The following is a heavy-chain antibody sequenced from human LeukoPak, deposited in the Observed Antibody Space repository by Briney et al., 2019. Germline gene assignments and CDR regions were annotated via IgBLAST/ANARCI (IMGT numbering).Heavy chain of an antibody. J-gene: IGHJ3*02. V-gene: IGHV4-34*01. CDR3: ARDLKSGYDGDAFDI. CDR2: INHSGST. Sequence: GSLRLSCAASGFTFSSYAMSWVRQAPGKGLEWIGEINHSGSTNYNPSLKSRVTISVDTSKNQFSLKLSSVTAADTAVYYCARDLKSGYDGDAFDIWGQGTMVTVSS. CDR1: GFTFSSYA. D-gene: IGHD5-12*01.